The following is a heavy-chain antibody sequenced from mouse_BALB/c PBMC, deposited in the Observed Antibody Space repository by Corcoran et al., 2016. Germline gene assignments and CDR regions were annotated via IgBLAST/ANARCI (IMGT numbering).Heavy chain of an antibody. Sequence: EVQLQQSAAELVKPGASVKLSCTASGFNIKDTYMHWVKQRPEQGLEWIGRIDPANGNTKYDPKFQGKATITADTSSNTAYLQLSSLTSEDTAVYYCARNEEGSGYFPYWGQATLVTVSA. D-gene: IGHD3-1*01. CDR2: IDPANGNT. CDR1: GFNIKDTY. V-gene: IGHV14-3*02. CDR3: ARNEEGSGYFPY. J-gene: IGHJ3*01.